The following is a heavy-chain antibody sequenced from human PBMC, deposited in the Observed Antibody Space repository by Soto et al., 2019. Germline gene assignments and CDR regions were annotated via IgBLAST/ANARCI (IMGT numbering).Heavy chain of an antibody. CDR2: IYYSGST. CDR3: AREGRRYDFWSGSYYYYGMDV. D-gene: IGHD3-3*01. J-gene: IGHJ6*02. CDR1: GGSISSYY. Sequence: SETRSLTCTVSGGSISSYYWSWIRQPPGKGLEWIGYIYYSGSTNYNPSLKSRVTISVDTSKNQFSLKLSSVTAADTAVYYCAREGRRYDFWSGSYYYYGMDVWGQGTTVTVSS. V-gene: IGHV4-59*01.